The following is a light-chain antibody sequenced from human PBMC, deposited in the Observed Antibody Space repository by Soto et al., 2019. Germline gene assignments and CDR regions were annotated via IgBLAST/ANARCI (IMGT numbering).Light chain of an antibody. Sequence: MMQFPATLSPYSQERATISCRASQSGRSWLAWYQQKPVQAPRLLIYGASSRASGIPSRFSGSGSGTEFTFTISSLQSEDFATYYCQQYNSYSMAFGQGTKVDIK. CDR1: QSGRSW. CDR3: QQYNSYSMA. V-gene: IGKV3-15*01. CDR2: GAS. J-gene: IGKJ1*01.